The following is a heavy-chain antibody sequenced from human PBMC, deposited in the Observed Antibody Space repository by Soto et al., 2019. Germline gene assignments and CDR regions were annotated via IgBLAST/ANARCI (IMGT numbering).Heavy chain of an antibody. V-gene: IGHV1-18*04. CDR1: GYTFTGYY. Sequence: GASVKVSCKASGYTFTGYYMHWVRQAPGQGLEWMGWISPNNGNTNYAQKLQDRVTMTTDTSTSTAYMELRSLRSDDTAVYYCARDRVAGRPGWFDPWGQGTLVTVSS. CDR2: ISPNNGNT. J-gene: IGHJ5*02. D-gene: IGHD6-6*01. CDR3: ARDRVAGRPGWFDP.